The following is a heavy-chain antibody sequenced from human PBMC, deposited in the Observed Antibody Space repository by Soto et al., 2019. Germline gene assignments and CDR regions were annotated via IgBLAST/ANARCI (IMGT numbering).Heavy chain of an antibody. CDR3: ARDCKRLTYYYDSSGYYVDYYGMDV. CDR2: ISSSSSYI. CDR1: GFTFSSYS. J-gene: IGHJ6*02. D-gene: IGHD3-22*01. V-gene: IGHV3-21*01. Sequence: EVQLVESGGGLVKPGGSLRLSCAASGFTFSSYSMNWVRQAPGKGLEWVSSISSSSSYIYYADSVKGRFTISRDNAKNSQYLQMNSLRAEDTAVYYCARDCKRLTYYYDSSGYYVDYYGMDVWGQGTTVTVSS.